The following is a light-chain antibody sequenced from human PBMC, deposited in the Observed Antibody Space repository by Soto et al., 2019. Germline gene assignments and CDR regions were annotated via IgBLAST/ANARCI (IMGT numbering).Light chain of an antibody. CDR1: QGISTY. CDR2: AAS. CDR3: QHLYDFPLT. J-gene: IGKJ4*01. V-gene: IGKV1-9*01. Sequence: DIQLTQSPSFLSASVGDRVTITCRASQGISTYLAWYQQKPGRAPNLLVFAASTLQSGVPSRFTGSGSGTEFTLTISSLRPEDFATYYCQHLYDFPLTFGGWTKVEIK.